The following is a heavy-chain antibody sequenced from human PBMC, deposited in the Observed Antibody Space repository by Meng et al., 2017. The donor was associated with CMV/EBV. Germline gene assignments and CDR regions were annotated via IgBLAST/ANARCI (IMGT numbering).Heavy chain of an antibody. D-gene: IGHD2-2*01. CDR1: GFPFSPYT. J-gene: IGHJ4*02. Sequence: GESLMISCAASGFPFSPYTIHWVRQAPGKGVEWVALISSDGSNKDYADSVKGRFTISRDNSKNTLSLQMNSLRTEDTAVYYFARGGGFCSVAGCYGIDYWGQGTVVTVSS. V-gene: IGHV3-30-3*01. CDR2: ISSDGSNK. CDR3: ARGGGFCSVAGCYGIDY.